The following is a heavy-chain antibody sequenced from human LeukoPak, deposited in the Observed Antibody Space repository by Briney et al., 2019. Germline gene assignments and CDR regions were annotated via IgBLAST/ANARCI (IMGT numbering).Heavy chain of an antibody. CDR3: AQNGQSGFSFDP. Sequence: KASETLSLTCAVYGASLNGHYWSWIRQPPVKGLEWIGEGSDVGGTKYNPSLKSRVTISADTSKNQFSLKLSSVTAADTAVYYCAQNGQSGFSFDPWGQGTLVTVSS. CDR2: GSDVGGT. V-gene: IGHV4-34*01. CDR1: GASLNGHY. D-gene: IGHD2-8*01. J-gene: IGHJ5*02.